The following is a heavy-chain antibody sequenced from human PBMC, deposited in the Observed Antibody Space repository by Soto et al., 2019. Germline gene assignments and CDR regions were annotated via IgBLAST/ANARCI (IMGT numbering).Heavy chain of an antibody. CDR2: IYYSGST. CDR1: GGSISSHY. V-gene: IGHV4-59*11. D-gene: IGHD1-20*01. Sequence: SETLSLTCTVSGGSISSHYWSWIRQPPGQGLEWIGYIYYSGSTNYNPSLKSRVTLSVDTSKNQLSLKLSSVTAADTAVYYCARGTVTINSFDPWGQGTLVTVSS. CDR3: ARGTVTINSFDP. J-gene: IGHJ5*02.